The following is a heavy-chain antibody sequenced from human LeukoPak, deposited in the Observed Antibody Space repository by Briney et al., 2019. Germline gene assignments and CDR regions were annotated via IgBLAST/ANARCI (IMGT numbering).Heavy chain of an antibody. CDR2: INHSGST. J-gene: IGHJ4*02. CDR1: GGSFSGYY. Sequence: KPSETLSLTCAVYGGSFSGYYWSWIRQPPGKGLEWIGEINHSGSTNYNPSLKSRVTISVDTSKNQFSLKLSSVTAADTAVYYCASFGRITIFGVVIPHYFDYWGQGTLVTVSS. CDR3: ASFGRITIFGVVIPHYFDY. D-gene: IGHD3-3*01. V-gene: IGHV4-34*01.